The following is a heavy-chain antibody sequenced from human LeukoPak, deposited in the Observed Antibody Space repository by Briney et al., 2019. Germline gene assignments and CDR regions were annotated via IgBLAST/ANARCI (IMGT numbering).Heavy chain of an antibody. CDR3: ARDAAGIAYYYYMDV. CDR1: GYTFTGYY. V-gene: IGHV1-2*06. D-gene: IGHD6-13*01. Sequence: RASVKVSCKASGYTFTGYYMHWVRQAPGQGLEWMGRINPNSGGTNYAQKFQGRVTKTRDTSISTAYMELSRLRSDDTAVYYCARDAAGIAYYYYMDVWGKGTTVTVSS. J-gene: IGHJ6*03. CDR2: INPNSGGT.